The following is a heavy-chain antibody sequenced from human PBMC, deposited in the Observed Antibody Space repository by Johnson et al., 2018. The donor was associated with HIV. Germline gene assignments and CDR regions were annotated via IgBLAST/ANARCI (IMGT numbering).Heavy chain of an antibody. D-gene: IGHD5-24*01. Sequence: QVQLVESGGGVVQPGRSLRLSCAASGFTFSTYAMHWVRQAPGKGLEWVGIIFYDGSYKYYADSVKGRFTISRDNTKNTLYLQMNSLRAEDTAVYYCARERWLPEGGFDAFDIWGQGTMVTVSS. CDR3: ARERWLPEGGFDAFDI. V-gene: IGHV3-30*04. CDR2: IFYDGSYK. J-gene: IGHJ3*02. CDR1: GFTFSTYA.